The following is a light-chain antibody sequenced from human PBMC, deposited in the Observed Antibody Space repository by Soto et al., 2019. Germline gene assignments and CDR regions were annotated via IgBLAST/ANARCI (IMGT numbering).Light chain of an antibody. CDR1: QSVSGN. CDR3: QQYNTWPRT. Sequence: EIVMTQSPATLSVSPGERATLSCRASQSVSGNLAWYQQKPCQAPRLLIYGASTRATGIPARFSGSGSGTEFTLTISSLQSEDFAVYYCQQYNTWPRTFGQGTKVEIK. CDR2: GAS. V-gene: IGKV3-15*01. J-gene: IGKJ1*01.